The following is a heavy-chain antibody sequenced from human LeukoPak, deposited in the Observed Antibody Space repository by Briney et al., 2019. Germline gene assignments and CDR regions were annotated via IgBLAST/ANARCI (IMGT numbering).Heavy chain of an antibody. V-gene: IGHV3-15*01. CDR1: GFTFSNAW. CDR3: AKTKVDFWSGFDY. D-gene: IGHD3-3*01. CDR2: IKSKTDGGTT. Sequence: GGSLRLSCAASGFTFSNAWMSWVRQAPGKGLEWVGRIKSKTDGGTTDYAAPVKGRFTISRDDSKNTLYLQMNSLKTEDTAVYYCAKTKVDFWSGFDYWGQGTLVTVSS. J-gene: IGHJ4*02.